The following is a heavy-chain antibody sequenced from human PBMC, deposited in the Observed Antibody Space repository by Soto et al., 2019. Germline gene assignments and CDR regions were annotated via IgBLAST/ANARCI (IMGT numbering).Heavy chain of an antibody. V-gene: IGHV4-59*01. Sequence: SETLSLTCTVSDGSISSYYRSWIRQPPGKGLEWIGYVYYSGSTNYNPSLKSRVTISVDTSKNQFSLKLTSVTAADSAMYYCARGGREDTAMVTALHWFDPWGQGTLVTVSS. CDR1: DGSISSYY. CDR3: ARGGREDTAMVTALHWFDP. CDR2: VYYSGST. D-gene: IGHD5-18*01. J-gene: IGHJ5*02.